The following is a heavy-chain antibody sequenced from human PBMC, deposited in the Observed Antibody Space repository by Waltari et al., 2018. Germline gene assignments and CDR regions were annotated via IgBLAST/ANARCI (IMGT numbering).Heavy chain of an antibody. J-gene: IGHJ6*02. CDR3: ARLRDGYYYYYGMDV. V-gene: IGHV4-4*09. CDR2: IYNSGNT. Sequence: QVQLQESGPRLVKPSETLSLNCSVSGGSISFHNWSWFRQSPRKGLEWIGYIYNSGNTNYNPSRRSRVTIAAGPSRKQFSLKVDSVTVADTAVYYCARLRDGYYYYYGMDVWGPGTTVTVSS. CDR1: GGSISFHN.